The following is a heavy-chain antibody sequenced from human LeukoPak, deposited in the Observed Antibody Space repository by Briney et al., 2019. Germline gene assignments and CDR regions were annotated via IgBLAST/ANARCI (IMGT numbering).Heavy chain of an antibody. CDR3: ARVTNYYDSSGYPYYYYYYMDV. D-gene: IGHD3-22*01. CDR2: INHSGST. CDR1: GYSISSGYY. Sequence: SETLSLTCAVSGYSISSGYYWGWIRQPPGKGLEWIGEINHSGSTNYNPSLKSRVTISVDTSKNQFSLKLSSVTAADTAVYYCARVTNYYDSSGYPYYYYYYMDVWGKGTTVTVSS. J-gene: IGHJ6*03. V-gene: IGHV4-38-2*01.